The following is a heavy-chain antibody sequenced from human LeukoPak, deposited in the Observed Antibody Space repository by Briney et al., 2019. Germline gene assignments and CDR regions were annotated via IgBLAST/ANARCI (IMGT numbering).Heavy chain of an antibody. J-gene: IGHJ3*02. D-gene: IGHD2-8*01. CDR1: GFTFSSYE. Sequence: GGSLRLSCAASGFTFSSYEMNWVRQAPGKGLEWVSYISSSGSTIYYADSVKGRFTISRDNSENTLYLQMNSLRAEDTAVYYCAKPQGSGGVPDAFDIWGQGTMVTVSS. CDR2: ISSSGSTI. CDR3: AKPQGSGGVPDAFDI. V-gene: IGHV3-48*03.